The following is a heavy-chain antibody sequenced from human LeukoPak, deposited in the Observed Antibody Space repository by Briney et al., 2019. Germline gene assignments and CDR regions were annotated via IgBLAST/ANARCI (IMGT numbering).Heavy chain of an antibody. J-gene: IGHJ3*02. V-gene: IGHV4-59*01. CDR3: ARDKTTGAFDI. CDR1: GGSISSYY. D-gene: IGHD1-1*01. CDR2: IYYSGST. Sequence: SETLSLTCTVSGGSISSYYWSWIRQPPGKGVEWIGYIYYSGSTNYNPSLKSRVTISVDTSKNQFSLKLSSVTAADTAVYYCARDKTTGAFDIWGQGTMVTVSS.